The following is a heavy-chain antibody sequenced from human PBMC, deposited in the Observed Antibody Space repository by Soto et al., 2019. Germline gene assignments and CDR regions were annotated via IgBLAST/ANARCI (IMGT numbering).Heavy chain of an antibody. Sequence: SVKVSCKASGGTFSSYAISWVRQAPGQGLEWMGGIIPIFGTANYAQKFQGRVTVTADESTSTAYMELSSLRSEDTAVYYCARQKTYYYGSGSLGDYFDYWGQGTLVTVSS. CDR2: IIPIFGTA. CDR3: ARQKTYYYGSGSLGDYFDY. CDR1: GGTFSSYA. D-gene: IGHD3-10*01. V-gene: IGHV1-69*13. J-gene: IGHJ4*02.